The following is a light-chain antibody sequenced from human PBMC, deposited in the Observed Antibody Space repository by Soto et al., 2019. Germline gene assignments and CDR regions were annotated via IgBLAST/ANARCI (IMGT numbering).Light chain of an antibody. Sequence: QSVLTQPPSASGSPGQSLTISCTGTSSDVGGYNYVSWYQQHPGKAPKLMIYEVSKRPSGVPDRFSGSKSGNTASLTVSGLQAEDEADYYCSSYAGSNNLVFGGGTQLTVL. J-gene: IGLJ2*01. V-gene: IGLV2-8*01. CDR3: SSYAGSNNLV. CDR1: SSDVGGYNY. CDR2: EVS.